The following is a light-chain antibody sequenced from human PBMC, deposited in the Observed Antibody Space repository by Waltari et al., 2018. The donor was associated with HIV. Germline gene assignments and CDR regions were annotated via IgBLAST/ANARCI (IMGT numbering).Light chain of an antibody. CDR3: QVWDRSSYVV. CDR2: ENS. J-gene: IGLJ2*01. Sequence: SYVLTQAPSVSVAPGQTTNITCGGKNIGSESVHWYQQKQGQAPVLAVYENSDRPSVVPERFSGSNSGNTATLTITRVEAGEEAAYYCQVWDRSSYVVFGGGTKVTVL. CDR1: NIGSES. V-gene: IGLV3-21*02.